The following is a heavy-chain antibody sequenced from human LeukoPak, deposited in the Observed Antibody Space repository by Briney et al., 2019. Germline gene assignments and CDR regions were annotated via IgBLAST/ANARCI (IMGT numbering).Heavy chain of an antibody. Sequence: GGSLRLSCAASGFTFSSYAMHWVRQAPGKGLEWVAVISYDGSNKYYADSVKGRFTISRDNSKNTLYLQMNSLRAEDTAVYYCARGLLGAPTSYFDYWGQGTLVTVSS. V-gene: IGHV3-30-3*01. D-gene: IGHD1-26*01. CDR1: GFTFSSYA. J-gene: IGHJ4*02. CDR2: ISYDGSNK. CDR3: ARGLLGAPTSYFDY.